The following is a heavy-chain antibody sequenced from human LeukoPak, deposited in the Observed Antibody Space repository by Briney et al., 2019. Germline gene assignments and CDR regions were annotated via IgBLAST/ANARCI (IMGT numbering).Heavy chain of an antibody. CDR1: GGSFSGYY. V-gene: IGHV4-34*01. CDR2: INHSRGT. Sequence: PSETLSLTCAVYGGSFSGYYWSWVRQPPGKGLEWIGEINHSRGTNYNPSLKSRVTISVDTSKNQFSLKLSSVTAADTAVYYCARDHSSGYYYRGNAFDIWGQGTMVTVSS. CDR3: ARDHSSGYYYRGNAFDI. D-gene: IGHD3-22*01. J-gene: IGHJ3*02.